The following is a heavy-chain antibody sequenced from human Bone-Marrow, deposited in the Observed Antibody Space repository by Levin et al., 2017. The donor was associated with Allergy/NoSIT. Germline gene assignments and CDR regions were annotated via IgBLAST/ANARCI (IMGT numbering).Heavy chain of an antibody. J-gene: IGHJ4*02. D-gene: IGHD1-26*01. Sequence: AGGSLRLSCKASGSTFTSYDINWVRQATGQGLEWMGWMNPNSGNTGYAQKFQGRVTMTRNASITTAYMELSSLSSEDTAVYYCATEREPVWGQGTLVTVSS. V-gene: IGHV1-8*01. CDR2: MNPNSGNT. CDR3: ATEREPV. CDR1: GSTFTSYD.